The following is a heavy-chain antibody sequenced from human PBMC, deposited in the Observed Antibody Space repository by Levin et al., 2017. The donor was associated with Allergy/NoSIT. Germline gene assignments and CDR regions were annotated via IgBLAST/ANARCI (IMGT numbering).Heavy chain of an antibody. V-gene: IGHV3-23*01. J-gene: IGHJ4*02. CDR2: TSGASSKT. D-gene: IGHD3-10*01. Sequence: GGSLRLSCAASRFTFSDYSMTWVRQAPGKGLEWVSSTSGASSKTYYADSVKGRFTVSRDNSKSTLYLQMNSLRAEDTAVYYCAKGGGSYGSGSYFSIDSWGQGTLVTGSS. CDR1: RFTFSDYS. CDR3: AKGGGSYGSGSYFSIDS.